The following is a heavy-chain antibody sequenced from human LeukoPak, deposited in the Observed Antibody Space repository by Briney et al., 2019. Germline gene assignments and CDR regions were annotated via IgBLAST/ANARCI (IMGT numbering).Heavy chain of an antibody. CDR1: GFTFSSYA. Sequence: PGGSLRLSCAASGFTFSSYAMSWVRQAPGKGLEWVSGISGSGGSTDYADSVKGRFTISRDNSKNTVDLQMNSLRAEDTAAYYCATQPYSSGRSQNAWGQGTLVTVSS. D-gene: IGHD6-19*01. J-gene: IGHJ5*02. CDR3: ATQPYSSGRSQNA. V-gene: IGHV3-23*01. CDR2: ISGSGGST.